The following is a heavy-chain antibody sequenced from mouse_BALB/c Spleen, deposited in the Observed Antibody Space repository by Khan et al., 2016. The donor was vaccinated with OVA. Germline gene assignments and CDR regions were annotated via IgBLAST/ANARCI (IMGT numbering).Heavy chain of an antibody. CDR2: IWSGGNT. J-gene: IGHJ3*01. Sequence: QVQLKESGPGLLQPSQSLSITCTVSGFSLTTYGVHWVRQSPGKGLEWLGLIWSGGNTDYNTAFISRLSISKDNSKSQVFFKMNSLQAGDTAIYYCARNSYMYNFTYWGQGTLVTVSA. CDR1: GFSLTTYG. D-gene: IGHD2-14*01. CDR3: ARNSYMYNFTY. V-gene: IGHV2-4-1*01.